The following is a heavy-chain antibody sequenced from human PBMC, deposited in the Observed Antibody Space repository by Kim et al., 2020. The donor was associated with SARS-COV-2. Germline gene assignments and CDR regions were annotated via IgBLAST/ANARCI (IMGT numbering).Heavy chain of an antibody. V-gene: IGHV3-20*03. Sequence: YADSVKGRFTIARDNAKTSLYLQMNSLRAEDTALYYCARSYGDYLYYFDYWGQGTLVTVSS. D-gene: IGHD4-17*01. J-gene: IGHJ4*02. CDR3: ARSYGDYLYYFDY.